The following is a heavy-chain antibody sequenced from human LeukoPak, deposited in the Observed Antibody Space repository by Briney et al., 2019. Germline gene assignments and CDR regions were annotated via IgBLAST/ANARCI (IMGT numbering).Heavy chain of an antibody. CDR2: VSGSGDST. V-gene: IGHV3-23*01. CDR3: AKGDDIAAAGTLHFDH. CDR1: GFTFSTYA. Sequence: GGSLRLSCAASGFTFSTYAMSWVRQTPGKGLEWVSAVSGSGDSTYYADSVKGRFTISRDNSKNTLYLHMNSLRAEDTATYYCAKGDDIAAAGTLHFDHWGQGTLVTVSS. J-gene: IGHJ1*01. D-gene: IGHD6-13*01.